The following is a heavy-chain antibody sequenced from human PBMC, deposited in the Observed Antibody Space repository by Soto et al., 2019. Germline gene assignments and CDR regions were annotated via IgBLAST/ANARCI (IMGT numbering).Heavy chain of an antibody. CDR1: GFTFSTYA. CDR3: AKVYYNFRSGYDY. D-gene: IGHD3-3*01. Sequence: EVQLLESGGGLVQPGGSLRLSCAASGFTFSTYAMSWVRQAPGKGLEWVSAIRGSGGSTYYADSVKGGFTISRDNSKNTLYLQVNSLRAEDTRVSYCAKVYYNFRSGYDYWGQGALVSVSS. CDR2: IRGSGGST. V-gene: IGHV3-23*01. J-gene: IGHJ4*02.